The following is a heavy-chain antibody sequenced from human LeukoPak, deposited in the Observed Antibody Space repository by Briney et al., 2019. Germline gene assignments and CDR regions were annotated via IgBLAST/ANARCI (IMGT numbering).Heavy chain of an antibody. V-gene: IGHV3-21*04. CDR1: GFTFSSYS. J-gene: IGHJ4*02. Sequence: GGSLRLSCAASGFTFSSYSMNWVRQAPGKGLEWVSSISSSSSYIYYADSVKGRFTISRDNAKNSLYLQMNSLRPEDTAVYYCAKDDAWLQYGNWGRGTLVTVSS. CDR3: AKDDAWLQYGN. CDR2: ISSSSSYI. D-gene: IGHD5-24*01.